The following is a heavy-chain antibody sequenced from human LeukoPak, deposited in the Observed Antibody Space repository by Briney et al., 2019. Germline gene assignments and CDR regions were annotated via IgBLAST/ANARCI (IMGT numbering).Heavy chain of an antibody. Sequence: PGGSLRLSCATSRFTFTGYGMHWVRQAPGKGLEWVAFIRFDGSNKYYADSVEGRFTIFRDNSRNTLYLQMNSLRPEDTAVYYCARELRAPYYYDSNAHHDYWGQGTLVTVSS. CDR2: IRFDGSNK. CDR3: ARELRAPYYYDSNAHHDY. CDR1: RFTFTGYG. V-gene: IGHV3-30*02. D-gene: IGHD3-22*01. J-gene: IGHJ4*02.